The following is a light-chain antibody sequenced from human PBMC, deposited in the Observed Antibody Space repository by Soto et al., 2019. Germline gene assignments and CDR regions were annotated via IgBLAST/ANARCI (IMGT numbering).Light chain of an antibody. CDR2: GAS. V-gene: IGKV3-20*01. CDR3: QQYCRSRWT. Sequence: EIVLTQSPGTLSLSPGERATLSCRASQSVSSNYLAWYQQKPGQAPMPLIYGASSMATGIPDRFSGSGAGTDFTRTISRLESEDFAVYYCQQYCRSRWTFGQGTKVEIK. CDR1: QSVSSNY. J-gene: IGKJ1*01.